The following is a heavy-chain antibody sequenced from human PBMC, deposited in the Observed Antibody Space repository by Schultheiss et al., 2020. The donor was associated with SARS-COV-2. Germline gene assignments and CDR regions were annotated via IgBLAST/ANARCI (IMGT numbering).Heavy chain of an antibody. CDR1: GFTFSSYA. V-gene: IGHV3-30*07. Sequence: GGSLRLSCAASGFTFSSYAMHWVRQAPGKGLEWVAVISYDGSNKYYADSVKGRFTISRDNSKNTLYLQMNSLRAEDTAVYYCAREMATEVDYWGQGTLVTVSS. J-gene: IGHJ4*02. CDR3: AREMATEVDY. CDR2: ISYDGSNK. D-gene: IGHD5-24*01.